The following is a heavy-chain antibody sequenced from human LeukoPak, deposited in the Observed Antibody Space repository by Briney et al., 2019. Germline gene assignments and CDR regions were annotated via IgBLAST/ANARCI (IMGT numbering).Heavy chain of an antibody. CDR1: GGSITTYF. CDR2: IYSSGNT. CDR3: ARECSGNSCYSY. Sequence: SETLSLTCTVSGGSITTYFWSWIRQPAGKGLEWIGRIYSSGNTDYSPSLKSRVTMSVDKSKNQFSLKLTSVTAADTAMYFCARECSGNSCYSYWGQGTLVTVSS. D-gene: IGHD2-15*01. V-gene: IGHV4-4*07. J-gene: IGHJ4*02.